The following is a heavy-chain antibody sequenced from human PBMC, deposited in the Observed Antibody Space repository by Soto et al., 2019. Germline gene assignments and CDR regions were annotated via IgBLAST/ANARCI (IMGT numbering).Heavy chain of an antibody. CDR1: GGTGISNSYS. J-gene: IGHJ5*02. CDR2: IYSSENT. V-gene: IGHV4-39*01. CDR3: ARLGAYYQSLDP. D-gene: IGHD2-21*01. Sequence: SETHSLTSTVSGGTGISNSYSWGWIRQSPGKGLEWIGTIYSSENTYYNPSLLSRVTISVDTSKNEFSLRLSSVTAADTAVYYCARLGAYYQSLDPWGPGTLVTVSS.